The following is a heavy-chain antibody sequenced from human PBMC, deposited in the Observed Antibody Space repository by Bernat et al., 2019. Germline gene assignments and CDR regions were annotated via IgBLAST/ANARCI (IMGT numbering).Heavy chain of an antibody. J-gene: IGHJ2*01. CDR3: AKEDWYFDL. CDR2: ISGSGGST. Sequence: EVQLLESGGGLVQPGGSLRLSCAVSGFTFSSYAMSWVRQAPGKGREGVSAISGSGGSTHHADSVKGRFTISRDNSKNTLYLQMNSLRAEDTAVYYCAKEDWYFDLWGRGTLVTVSS. CDR1: GFTFSSYA. V-gene: IGHV3-23*01.